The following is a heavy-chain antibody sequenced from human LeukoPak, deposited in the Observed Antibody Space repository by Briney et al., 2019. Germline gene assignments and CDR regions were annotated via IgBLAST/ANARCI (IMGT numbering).Heavy chain of an antibody. Sequence: GRSLRLSCAASGFTFDDYAMHWVRQAPGKGLEWVSGISWNSGSIGYADSVKGRFTISRDNAKNSLYLQMNSLRAEDTALYYCAKNYYDSSGYYGPVDYWGQGTPVTVSS. CDR3: AKNYYDSSGYYGPVDY. J-gene: IGHJ4*02. D-gene: IGHD3-22*01. CDR1: GFTFDDYA. V-gene: IGHV3-9*01. CDR2: ISWNSGSI.